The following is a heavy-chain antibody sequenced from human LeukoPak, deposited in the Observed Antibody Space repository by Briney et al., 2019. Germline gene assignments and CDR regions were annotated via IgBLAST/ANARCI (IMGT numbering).Heavy chain of an antibody. CDR1: GFTFSDYY. D-gene: IGHD1-26*01. CDR2: ISSSGSSK. J-gene: IGHJ4*02. Sequence: GGSLRLSCAASGFTFSDYYMSWIRQAPGKGLEWVSYISSSGSSKYYADSVKGRFTISRDNAKNSLYLQMNSLRAEDTAVYYCAKDKGFWWELRSALDYWGQGTLVTVSS. CDR3: AKDKGFWWELRSALDY. V-gene: IGHV3-11*04.